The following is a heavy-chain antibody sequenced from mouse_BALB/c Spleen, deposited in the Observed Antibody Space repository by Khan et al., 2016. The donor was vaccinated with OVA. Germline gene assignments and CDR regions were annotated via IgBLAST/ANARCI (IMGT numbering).Heavy chain of an antibody. Sequence: EVQLQESGPSLVKPSQTLSLTCSVTGDSITTGYWNWIRKFPGNKLEFMGYIIYTGYTYYNPSLKSRISITRHTSNNQYYLQLNSVTDEDTATYYCARSTYRYAFVYWGQGTLVTVSA. CDR2: IIYTGYT. CDR1: GDSITTGY. CDR3: ARSTYRYAFVY. J-gene: IGHJ3*01. D-gene: IGHD2-14*01. V-gene: IGHV3-8*02.